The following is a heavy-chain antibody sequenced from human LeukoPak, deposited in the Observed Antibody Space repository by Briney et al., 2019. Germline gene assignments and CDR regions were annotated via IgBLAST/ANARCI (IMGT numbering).Heavy chain of an antibody. D-gene: IGHD6-13*01. CDR1: GGSISSGSYY. V-gene: IGHV4-61*02. CDR2: IYTSGST. Sequence: SQTLSLTCTVSGGSISSGSYYWSWIRQPAGKGLEWIGRIYTSGSTNYNPSLKSLVTISVDTSKNQFSLKLSSVTAADTAVYYCARQIPGIAAAGIPDWGQGTLVTVSS. J-gene: IGHJ4*02. CDR3: ARQIPGIAAAGIPD.